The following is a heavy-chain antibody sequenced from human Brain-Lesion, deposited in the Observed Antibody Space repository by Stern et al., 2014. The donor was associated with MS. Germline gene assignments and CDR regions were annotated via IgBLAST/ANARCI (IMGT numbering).Heavy chain of an antibody. V-gene: IGHV3-9*01. CDR3: TKDSGYFSGLFDS. J-gene: IGHJ4*02. CDR1: GFTFDDFA. D-gene: IGHD3-22*01. Sequence: EVHLVESGGGLVQPGRSLRLSCAASGFTFDDFAMHWVRQAPWKGLEWVSGINWNSGSLAYADSVKGRFSISRDSAKNSLFLQMNSLRPEDTALYYCTKDSGYFSGLFDSWGQGTLVTVSS. CDR2: INWNSGSL.